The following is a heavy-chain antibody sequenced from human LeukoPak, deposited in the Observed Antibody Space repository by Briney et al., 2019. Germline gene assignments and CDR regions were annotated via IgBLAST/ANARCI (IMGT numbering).Heavy chain of an antibody. V-gene: IGHV3-30*04. CDR3: FSSGWSGDYY. CDR1: GFTFRTSA. Sequence: GGSLRLSCVASGFTFRTSAMHWVRQAPGKGLEGVAVISHDGSKENYADSVKGRFTISRDSSKSMVYLQMNGLRYEGTAVFYCFSSGWSGDYYWGQGSLVIVSS. CDR2: ISHDGSKE. J-gene: IGHJ4*02. D-gene: IGHD6-19*01.